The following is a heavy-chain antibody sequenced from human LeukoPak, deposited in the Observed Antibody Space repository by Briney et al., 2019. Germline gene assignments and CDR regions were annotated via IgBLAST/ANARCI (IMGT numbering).Heavy chain of an antibody. V-gene: IGHV3-74*01. CDR3: ARVPFDYYDSSGPFDY. D-gene: IGHD3-22*01. J-gene: IGHJ4*02. Sequence: GGSLRLSCAASGFTVSSNYMSWVRQAPGKGLEWVSRINSDGSSTSYADSVKGRFTISRDNAKNTLYLQMNSLRAEDTAVYYCARVPFDYYDSSGPFDYWGQGTLVTVSS. CDR2: INSDGSST. CDR1: GFTVSSNY.